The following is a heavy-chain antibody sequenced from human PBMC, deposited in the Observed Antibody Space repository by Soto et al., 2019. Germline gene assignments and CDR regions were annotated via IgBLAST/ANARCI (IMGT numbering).Heavy chain of an antibody. CDR3: ASGRGSYSNITPVDY. Sequence: GASVKVSCKASGYTFTGYYMYWVRQAPGQGLEWMGWINPNSGGTNYAQKFQGRVTMTRDTSIGTAYMELSRLRSDDTAVYYCASGRGSYSNITPVDYWGQGTLVTVSS. V-gene: IGHV1-2*02. J-gene: IGHJ4*02. CDR1: GYTFTGYY. CDR2: INPNSGGT. D-gene: IGHD1-26*01.